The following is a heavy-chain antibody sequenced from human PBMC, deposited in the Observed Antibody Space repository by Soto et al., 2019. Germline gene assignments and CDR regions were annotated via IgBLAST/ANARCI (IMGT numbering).Heavy chain of an antibody. D-gene: IGHD2-21*01. Sequence: QVQLVQSGAEVKKPGASVKVSCKAPGYTFTAYYIHWVRLAPGQGLEWMGMIDPSEGSASYAQELQGRVGLPGDTSSSTVYMELRGLRSDGPSVYYCAGDAGLRDCGGSRCHRYFQHWGQGTLVTVSS. CDR1: GYTFTAYY. V-gene: IGHV1-46*03. CDR3: AGDAGLRDCGGSRCHRYFQH. J-gene: IGHJ1*01. CDR2: IDPSEGSA.